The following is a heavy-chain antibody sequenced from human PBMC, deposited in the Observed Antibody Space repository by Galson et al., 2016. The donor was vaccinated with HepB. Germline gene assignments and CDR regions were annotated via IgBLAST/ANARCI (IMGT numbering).Heavy chain of an antibody. Sequence: SLRLSCAASGFTFSSYGMHWVRQAPGKGLEWVAVIWYDGSTKYYADSVKGRFTISRDNSKNTLFLQMNSLRAEDTAVYYCAREKDSSSWYNFDYWGQGTLVTVSS. CDR3: AREKDSSSWYNFDY. J-gene: IGHJ4*02. V-gene: IGHV3-33*01. CDR1: GFTFSSYG. CDR2: IWYDGSTK. D-gene: IGHD6-13*01.